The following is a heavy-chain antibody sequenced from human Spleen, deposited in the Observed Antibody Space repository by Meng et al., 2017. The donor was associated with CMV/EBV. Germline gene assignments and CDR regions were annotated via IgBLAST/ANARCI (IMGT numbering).Heavy chain of an antibody. V-gene: IGHV3-7*04. CDR1: GFTFSSYA. J-gene: IGHJ6*02. CDR2: INQDENQK. CDR3: ARVAAAGRGMDV. D-gene: IGHD6-13*01. Sequence: GESLKISCAASGFTFSSYAMSWVRQAPGKGLEWVANINQDENQKNYVDSVKGRFTISRDNAKNSLFLQMNRLGAEDTAVYYCARVAAAGRGMDVWGQGTTVTVSS.